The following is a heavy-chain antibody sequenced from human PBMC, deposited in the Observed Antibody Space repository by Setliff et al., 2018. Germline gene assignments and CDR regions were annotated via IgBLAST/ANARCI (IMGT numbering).Heavy chain of an antibody. CDR2: ISYDGTYK. Sequence: PGGSLRLSCAASGFVFGTYGMHWVRQAPGKGLEWVAVISYDGTYKNFVDSVKARFTISRDNSKDTLYLQMNSLRSEDTAVYYCARALPSVHIDYWGQGTLVTVSS. V-gene: IGHV3-30*19. J-gene: IGHJ4*02. D-gene: IGHD3-10*01. CDR1: GFVFGTYG. CDR3: ARALPSVHIDY.